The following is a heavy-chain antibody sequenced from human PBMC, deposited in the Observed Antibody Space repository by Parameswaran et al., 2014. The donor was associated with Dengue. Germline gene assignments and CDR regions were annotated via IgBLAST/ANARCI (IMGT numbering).Heavy chain of an antibody. J-gene: IGHJ4*02. CDR3: ARGHTRGDYVWGSYRGPLDY. V-gene: IGHV4-34*01. D-gene: IGHD3-16*02. CDR2: INHSGST. CDR1: GGSFSGYY. Sequence: ASETLSLTCAVYGGSFSGYYWSWIRQPPGKGLEWIGEINHSGSTNYNPSLKSRVTISVDTSKNQFSLKLSSVTAADTAVYYCARGHTRGDYVWGSYRGPLDYWGQGTLVTVSS.